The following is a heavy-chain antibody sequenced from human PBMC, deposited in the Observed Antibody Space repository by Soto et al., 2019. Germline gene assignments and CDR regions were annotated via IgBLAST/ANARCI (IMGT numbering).Heavy chain of an antibody. CDR2: IYHSGST. CDR1: GYSISSGYY. V-gene: IGHV4-38-2*01. J-gene: IGHJ4*02. D-gene: IGHD5-12*01. CDR3: ARVVGTTIKYFDY. Sequence: ASETLSLTCAASGYSISSGYYWGWIRQPPGKGLEWIGSIYHSGSTYYNPSLKSRVTISVDTSKNQFSLKLSSVTAADTAVYYCARVVGTTIKYFDYWGQGTLVTVSS.